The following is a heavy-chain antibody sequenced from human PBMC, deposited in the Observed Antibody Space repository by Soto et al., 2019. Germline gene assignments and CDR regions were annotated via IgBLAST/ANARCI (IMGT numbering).Heavy chain of an antibody. D-gene: IGHD3-10*01. CDR2: ISYDGSNK. Sequence: PEGSLSLSCAASGFTFSSYGMHWVRQAPGKGLEWVAVISYDGSNKYYADSVKGRFTISRDNSKNTLYLQMNSLRAEDTAVYYCAKDRGSGSYYNGYCGMDVLGQGTTVVFSS. CDR1: GFTFSSYG. J-gene: IGHJ6*01. CDR3: AKDRGSGSYYNGYCGMDV. V-gene: IGHV3-30*18.